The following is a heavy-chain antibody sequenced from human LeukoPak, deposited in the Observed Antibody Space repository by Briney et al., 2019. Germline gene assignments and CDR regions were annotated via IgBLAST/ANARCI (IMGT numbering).Heavy chain of an antibody. J-gene: IGHJ4*02. CDR2: IRYDGNNK. Sequence: GGSLRLSCAASGFTFSSYGMHWVRQAPGKGLDWAAFIRYDGNNKYYADSVKGRFTISRDNSKNTLYLQMNSLRAEDTAVYYCASIMRDYYDSSGTLFDYWGQGTLVTVSS. V-gene: IGHV3-30*02. CDR3: ASIMRDYYDSSGTLFDY. D-gene: IGHD3-22*01. CDR1: GFTFSSYG.